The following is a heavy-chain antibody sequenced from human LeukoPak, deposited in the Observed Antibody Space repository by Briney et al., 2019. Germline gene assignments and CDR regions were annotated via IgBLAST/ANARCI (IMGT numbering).Heavy chain of an antibody. J-gene: IGHJ4*02. Sequence: SETLSLTCTVSGVAISSSSYYWGWIRQPPGKGLEWIGSIYYIGSTYYNPSLKSRVTISVDTLKNQFSLKLSSVTAADTAVYYCARDISVPAATYYYFDYWGQGTLVTVSS. CDR2: IYYIGST. D-gene: IGHD2-2*01. V-gene: IGHV4-39*07. CDR1: GVAISSSSYY. CDR3: ARDISVPAATYYYFDY.